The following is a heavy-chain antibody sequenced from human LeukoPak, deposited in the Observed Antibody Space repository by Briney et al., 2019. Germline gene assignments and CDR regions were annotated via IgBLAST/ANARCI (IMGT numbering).Heavy chain of an antibody. CDR3: ARMWGYCSGGSCYDYYYYYGMDV. CDR1: GDSVSSNSAA. CDR2: TYYRSKWYN. Sequence: QTLSLTCAISGDSVSSNSAAWNWIRQSPSRGLEWLGRTYYRSKWYNDYAVSVKSRITINPDTSKNQFSLQLNSVTPEDTAVYYCARMWGYCSGGSCYDYYYYYGMDVWGQGTQVTVS. J-gene: IGHJ6*02. V-gene: IGHV6-1*01. D-gene: IGHD2-15*01.